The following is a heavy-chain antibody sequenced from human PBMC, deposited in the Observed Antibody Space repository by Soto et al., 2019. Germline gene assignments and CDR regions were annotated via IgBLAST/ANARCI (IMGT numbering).Heavy chain of an antibody. Sequence: SETLSLTCTVSGVSISSYYWSWIRQPPGKGLEWIGYIYYNGSTNYNPSLKSRVTISVDTSKNQFSLKLSSVTAADTALYYCARGNNWNYYYYYGLDVWGQGTTVTVSS. J-gene: IGHJ6*02. V-gene: IGHV4-59*01. CDR3: ARGNNWNYYYYYGLDV. D-gene: IGHD1-20*01. CDR1: GVSISSYY. CDR2: IYYNGST.